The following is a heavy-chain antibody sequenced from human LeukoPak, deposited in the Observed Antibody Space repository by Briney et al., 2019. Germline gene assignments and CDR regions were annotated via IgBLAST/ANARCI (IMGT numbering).Heavy chain of an antibody. D-gene: IGHD1-26*01. CDR1: GGTFSSYA. J-gene: IGHJ5*02. CDR2: IIPIFGIA. V-gene: IGHV1-69*17. CDR3: ARVSDNWFAP. Sequence: SVKVSCKASGGTFSSYAISWVRQAPGQGLEWMGGIIPIFGIANYAQKFQGRVTITPDKSTSTAYMELSSLRSEDTAVYYCARVSDNWFAPWGQGTLVTVSS.